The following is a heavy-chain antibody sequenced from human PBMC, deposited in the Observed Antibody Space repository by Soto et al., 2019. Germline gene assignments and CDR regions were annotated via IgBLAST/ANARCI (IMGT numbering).Heavy chain of an antibody. J-gene: IGHJ4*02. CDR3: ARDSSYYDILTGYPPSGY. D-gene: IGHD3-9*01. V-gene: IGHV1-3*01. Sequence: QVPLVQSGAEVKKPGASVKVSCKASGYTFTSYAMHWVRQAPGQRLEWMGWINAGNGNTKYSQKFQGRVTITRDTSASTAYMELSSLRSEDTAVYYCARDSSYYDILTGYPPSGYWGQGTLVTVSS. CDR1: GYTFTSYA. CDR2: INAGNGNT.